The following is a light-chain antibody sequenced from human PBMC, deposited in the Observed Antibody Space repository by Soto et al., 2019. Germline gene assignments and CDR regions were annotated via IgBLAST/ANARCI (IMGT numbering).Light chain of an antibody. CDR1: QFVSSR. Sequence: DIVVTQSPATLSASPGERVTLSCRASQFVSSRLAWYQQRPGQVPRLLIYDTSTRAPGISARFSGSVSGTEFTLTISSLQSEDFAVFYCQEYIQWPPGMFGPWTTVDIK. J-gene: IGKJ1*01. V-gene: IGKV3-15*01. CDR3: QEYIQWPPGM. CDR2: DTS.